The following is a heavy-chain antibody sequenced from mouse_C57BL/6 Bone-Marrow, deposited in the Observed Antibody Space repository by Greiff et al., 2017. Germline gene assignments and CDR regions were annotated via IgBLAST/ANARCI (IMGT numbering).Heavy chain of an antibody. CDR2: IDPANGNT. CDR1: GFNIKNTY. CDR3: ARIPITTRINYYAMDY. J-gene: IGHJ4*01. V-gene: IGHV14-3*01. D-gene: IGHD1-1*01. Sequence: VQLQQSVAELVRPGASVKLSCTASGFNIKNTYMHWVKQRPEQGLEWIGRIDPANGNTKYAPKIQGKATITADTSSNTAYLQLSRLTSEYTAIYYGARIPITTRINYYAMDYWGQGTSVTVSS.